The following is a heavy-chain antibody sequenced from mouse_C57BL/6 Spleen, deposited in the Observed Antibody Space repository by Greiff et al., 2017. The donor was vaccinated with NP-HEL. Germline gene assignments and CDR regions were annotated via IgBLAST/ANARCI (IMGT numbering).Heavy chain of an antibody. D-gene: IGHD1-1*01. CDR3: ARSYYGSSYDYYAMDY. J-gene: IGHJ4*01. Sequence: VQLQQSGAELVRPGTSVKLSCKASGYTFTSYWMHWVKQRPGQGLEWIGVIDPSDSYTNYNQKFKGKATLTVDTSSSTAYMQLSSLTSEDSAVYYCARSYYGSSYDYYAMDYWGQGTSVTVSS. CDR2: IDPSDSYT. CDR1: GYTFTSYW. V-gene: IGHV1-59*01.